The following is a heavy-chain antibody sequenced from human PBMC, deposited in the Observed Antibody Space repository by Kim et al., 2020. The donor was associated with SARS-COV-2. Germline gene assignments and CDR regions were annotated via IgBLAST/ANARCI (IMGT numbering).Heavy chain of an antibody. CDR2: INHSGST. V-gene: IGHV4-34*01. Sequence: SETLSLTCAVYGGSFSGYYWSWIRQPPGKGLEWIGEINHSGSTNYNPSLKSRVTISVDTSKNQFSLKLSSVTAADTAVYYCARILGVVVPAALFDYLGQG. CDR1: GGSFSGYY. J-gene: IGHJ4*02. D-gene: IGHD2-2*01. CDR3: ARILGVVVPAALFDY.